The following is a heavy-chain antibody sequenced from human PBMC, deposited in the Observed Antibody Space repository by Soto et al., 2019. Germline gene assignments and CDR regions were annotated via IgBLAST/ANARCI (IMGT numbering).Heavy chain of an antibody. CDR3: ARSFFQQQVVPFDY. Sequence: VGSLRLSCAASGFTFSDYYMSWIRQAPGKGLEWVSYISSSSRYINYADSVKGRFTISRDNAKNSLYLQMNSLRAEDTAVYYCARSFFQQQVVPFDYWGQGTLVTVSS. V-gene: IGHV3-11*03. J-gene: IGHJ4*02. D-gene: IGHD6-13*01. CDR1: GFTFSDYY. CDR2: ISSSSRYI.